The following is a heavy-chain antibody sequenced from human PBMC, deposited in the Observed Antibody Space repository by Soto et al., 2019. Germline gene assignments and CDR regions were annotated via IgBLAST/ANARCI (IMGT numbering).Heavy chain of an antibody. CDR2: IYHSGNT. D-gene: IGHD3-22*01. Sequence: QVQLQESGPGLVKPSGTLSLTCAVSGDSISSMNWWSWVRQPPGKGLEWIAEIYHSGNTYYSPSLKSRVTLSVDKSKNQFSLKVTSVTAADTAIYYCARCPYYYDAWGQGTLVTVSS. CDR1: GDSISSMNW. J-gene: IGHJ4*02. V-gene: IGHV4-4*02. CDR3: ARCPYYYDA.